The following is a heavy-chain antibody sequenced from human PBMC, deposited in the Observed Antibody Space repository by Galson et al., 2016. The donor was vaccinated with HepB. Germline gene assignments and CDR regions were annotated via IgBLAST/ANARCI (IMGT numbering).Heavy chain of an antibody. J-gene: IGHJ3*01. D-gene: IGHD6-6*01. CDR2: IRSRVSPI. CDR1: GFALSGSG. CDR3: ARELVRSAFDL. V-gene: IGHV3-48*02. Sequence: SLRLSCAASGFALSGSGLNWVRQAPGKGLQWIAYIRSRVSPIYYADSVKGRFTISRDNAKNSVYLQMNNLRDEDTGVYYCARELVRSAFDLWGQGTMVTVSS.